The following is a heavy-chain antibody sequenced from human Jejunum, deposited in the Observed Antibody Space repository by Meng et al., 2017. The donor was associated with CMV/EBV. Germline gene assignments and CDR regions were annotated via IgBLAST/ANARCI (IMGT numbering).Heavy chain of an antibody. CDR1: RCSITYHS. Sequence: SRCSITYHSWSWIRQSAREGLEWIGSISYSESTNYNPSLKSRVTVSMDTSENQFSLKVSSVTAGDTAVYYCARWSGSGNYPFADYWGQGTLVTVSS. J-gene: IGHJ4*02. CDR3: ARWSGSGNYPFADY. CDR2: ISYSEST. V-gene: IGHV4-59*11. D-gene: IGHD3-10*01.